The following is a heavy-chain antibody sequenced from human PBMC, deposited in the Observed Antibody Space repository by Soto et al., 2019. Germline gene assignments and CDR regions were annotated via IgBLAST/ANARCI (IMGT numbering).Heavy chain of an antibody. CDR2: IWYDGSNK. CDR3: ARDSIVARGNWFDP. D-gene: IGHD2-21*01. CDR1: GSSISNYG. Sequence: GGSLRLSCAASGSSISNYGMHWVRQAPGKGLEWVAMIWYDGSNKNYADSVKGRFTISRDNPKNTLYLQMNSLRAEDTAVYYCARDSIVARGNWFDPWGQGTLVTVSS. V-gene: IGHV3-33*01. J-gene: IGHJ5*02.